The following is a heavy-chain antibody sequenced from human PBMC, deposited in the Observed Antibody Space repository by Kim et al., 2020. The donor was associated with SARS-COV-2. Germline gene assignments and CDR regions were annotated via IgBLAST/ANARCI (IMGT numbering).Heavy chain of an antibody. V-gene: IGHV3-23*01. CDR1: GFTFSSYA. CDR3: AKDRVESYHDRSEAFAY. CDR2: ISGTGSTT. J-gene: IGHJ4*02. Sequence: GGSLRLSCTASGFTFSSYAMSWVRQAPGKGLEWVSSISGTGSTTYYADSVKGRFTISRDGSRNTLYLQMNSLRAEDTAVYYCAKDRVESYHDRSEAFAYWVRGILVTVS. D-gene: IGHD3-22*01.